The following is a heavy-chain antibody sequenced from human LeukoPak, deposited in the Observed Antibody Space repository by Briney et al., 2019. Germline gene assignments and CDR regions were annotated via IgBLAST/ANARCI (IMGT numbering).Heavy chain of an antibody. J-gene: IGHJ3*02. CDR3: ARDIKGPGTVVVISWPGAFDI. Sequence: PGGSLRLSCAASGFTFSSYAMHWVRQAPGKGLEYVSAISSNGGSTYYANSVKDRFTISRDNSKNTLYLQMGSLRAEDMAVYYCARDIKGPGTVVVISWPGAFDIWGQGTMVTVSS. D-gene: IGHD3-22*01. CDR2: ISSNGGST. CDR1: GFTFSSYA. V-gene: IGHV3-64*01.